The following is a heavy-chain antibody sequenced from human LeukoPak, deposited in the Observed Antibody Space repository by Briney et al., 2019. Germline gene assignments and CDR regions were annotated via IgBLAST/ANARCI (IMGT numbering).Heavy chain of an antibody. D-gene: IGHD3-22*01. Sequence: GGSLRLSCAASGLTFSSYTMSWVRQAPGKGLEWVSAISGSGGSTYYADSVKGRFTISRDNSKNTLYLQMNSLRAEDTAVYYCAKDTIYYYDSSGYLPRYYFDYWGQGTLVTVSS. CDR2: ISGSGGST. V-gene: IGHV3-23*01. J-gene: IGHJ4*02. CDR3: AKDTIYYYDSSGYLPRYYFDY. CDR1: GLTFSSYT.